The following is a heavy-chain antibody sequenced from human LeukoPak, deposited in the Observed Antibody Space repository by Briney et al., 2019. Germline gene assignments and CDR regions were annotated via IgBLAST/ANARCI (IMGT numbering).Heavy chain of an antibody. D-gene: IGHD3-22*01. J-gene: IGHJ4*02. Sequence: PSETLSLTCAVYGGSFSGYYWSWIRQPPGKGLEWIGEINHSGSTNYNPSLTSRVTISVDTSKNQFSLKLSSVTAADTAVYYCARGYFDSRGYSNPFDYWGQGALVTVSS. V-gene: IGHV4-34*01. CDR3: ARGYFDSRGYSNPFDY. CDR1: GGSFSGYY. CDR2: INHSGST.